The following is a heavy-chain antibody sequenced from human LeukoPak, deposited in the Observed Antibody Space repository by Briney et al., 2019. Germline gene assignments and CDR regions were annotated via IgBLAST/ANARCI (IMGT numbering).Heavy chain of an antibody. Sequence: GGSLRLSCAASGFTFSSYDMHWVRQATGKGLEWVSAIGTAGDTYYPGSVKGRFTISRENAKNSLYLQMNSLRAGDTAVYYCARSHSMIVADDAFDIWGQGTMVTVSS. CDR2: IGTAGDT. V-gene: IGHV3-13*01. D-gene: IGHD3-22*01. CDR3: ARSHSMIVADDAFDI. CDR1: GFTFSSYD. J-gene: IGHJ3*02.